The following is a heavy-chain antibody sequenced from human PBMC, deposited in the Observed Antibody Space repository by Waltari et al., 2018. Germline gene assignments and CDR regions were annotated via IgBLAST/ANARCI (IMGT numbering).Heavy chain of an antibody. CDR1: GYTFTSYD. CDR3: ARTIVATITQAFDI. V-gene: IGHV1-8*01. CDR2: MNPNSGNT. J-gene: IGHJ3*02. Sequence: QVQLVQSGAEVKKPGASVTVSCKASGYTFTSYDINWVRQATGQGLEWMGWMNPNSGNTGYAQKFQGRVTMTRNTSISTADMELSSLRSEDTAVYYCARTIVATITQAFDIWGQGTMVTVSS. D-gene: IGHD5-12*01.